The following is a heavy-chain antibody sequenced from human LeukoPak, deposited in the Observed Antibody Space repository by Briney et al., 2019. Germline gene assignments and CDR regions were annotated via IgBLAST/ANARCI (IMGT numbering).Heavy chain of an antibody. D-gene: IGHD1-26*01. V-gene: IGHV4-30-2*01. CDR2: IYHSGST. CDR3: ARAGSYYVGLGYFDY. CDR1: GGSFSGYY. Sequence: SETLSLTCAVYGGSFSGYYWSWIRQPPGKGLEWIGYIYHSGSTYYNPSLKSRVTISVDRSKNQFSLKLSSVTAADTAVYYCARAGSYYVGLGYFDYWGQGTLVTVSS. J-gene: IGHJ4*02.